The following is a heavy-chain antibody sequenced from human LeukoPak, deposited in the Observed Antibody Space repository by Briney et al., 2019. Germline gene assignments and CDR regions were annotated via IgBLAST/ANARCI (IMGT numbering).Heavy chain of an antibody. CDR1: GFTFSSYS. J-gene: IGHJ4*02. D-gene: IGHD4-11*01. CDR2: ISSSSTYI. CDR3: ARDPYSGLFDY. Sequence: PGGSLRLSCAASGFTFSSYSMNWVRQALGKGLEWVSSISSSSTYIYYADSVKGRFTISRDNAKNSLYLQMNSLRAQDTAVYYCARDPYSGLFDYWGQGTLVTVSS. V-gene: IGHV3-21*01.